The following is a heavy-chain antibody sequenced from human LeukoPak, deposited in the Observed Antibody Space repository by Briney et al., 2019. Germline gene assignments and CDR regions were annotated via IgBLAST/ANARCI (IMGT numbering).Heavy chain of an antibody. Sequence: PGGSLRLSSAASGFTFSDYQMSWIRQAPGKGLEWVSYISNSGYTIYYADSVKGRFTISRDNAKNSLYLQVNSLRAEDTAVYYCVRYSSSSNDYWGQGTLVTVSS. CDR2: ISNSGYTI. D-gene: IGHD6-6*01. J-gene: IGHJ4*02. V-gene: IGHV3-11*01. CDR3: VRYSSSSNDY. CDR1: GFTFSDYQ.